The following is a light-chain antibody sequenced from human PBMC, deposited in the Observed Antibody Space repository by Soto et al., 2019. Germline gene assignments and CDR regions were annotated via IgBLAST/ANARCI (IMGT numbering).Light chain of an antibody. Sequence: DIQMTQSPSSLSASVGDRVTITCRASQGIGKDLGWYQQKPGKAPKRLIYAASSLQSGVPSRFSGSGSGTEFTLTISSLQPEDFATYYCLQHKSYPPLTFGQGTKVEIK. J-gene: IGKJ1*01. V-gene: IGKV1-17*01. CDR1: QGIGKD. CDR2: AAS. CDR3: LQHKSYPPLT.